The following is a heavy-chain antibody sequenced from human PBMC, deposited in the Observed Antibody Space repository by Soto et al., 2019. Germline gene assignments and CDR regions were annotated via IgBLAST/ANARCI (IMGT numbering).Heavy chain of an antibody. CDR2: ISDSGSDT. CDR1: GFTFSGFA. V-gene: IGHV3-23*01. Sequence: EVQLLESGGGLVQPGGSLRPACVASGFTFSGFAMSWVRQAPGSGLEWVSAISDSGSDTYYADSVKGRFTISRDNSKNTLYLQMKSLRVEDTAVYYCAKRVEYSSSTHYFDYWGQGTLVTVSS. CDR3: AKRVEYSSSTHYFDY. J-gene: IGHJ4*02. D-gene: IGHD6-6*01.